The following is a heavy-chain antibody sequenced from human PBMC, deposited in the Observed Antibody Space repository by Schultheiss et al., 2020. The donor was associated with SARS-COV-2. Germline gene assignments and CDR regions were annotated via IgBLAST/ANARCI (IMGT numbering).Heavy chain of an antibody. D-gene: IGHD1-1*01. J-gene: IGHJ6*02. CDR3: ARGRYSRGMDV. V-gene: IGHV4-59*01. CDR1: GGSISSYY. CDR2: IYYSGRT. Sequence: SETLSLTCTVSGGSISSYYWSWIRQPSGKGLEWIGYIYYSGRTNYNPSLKSRVTISVDTSKNQFSLKLSSVTAADTAVYYCARGRYSRGMDVWGQGTTITVSS.